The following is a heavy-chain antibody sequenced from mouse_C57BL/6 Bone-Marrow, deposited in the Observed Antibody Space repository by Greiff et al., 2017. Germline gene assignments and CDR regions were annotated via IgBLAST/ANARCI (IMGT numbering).Heavy chain of an antibody. CDR2: ISSGGDYI. CDR3: TKERHDGYYVWYFEV. CDR1: GFTFSSYA. V-gene: IGHV5-9-1*02. D-gene: IGHD2-3*01. Sequence: EVKLMESGEGLVKPGGSLKLSCAASGFTFSSYAMSWVRQTPEKRLEWVAYISSGGDYIYYADTVKGRFTISRDNARNTLYLQMSSLKSEDTAMYYCTKERHDGYYVWYFEVWGTGTTVTVSS. J-gene: IGHJ1*03.